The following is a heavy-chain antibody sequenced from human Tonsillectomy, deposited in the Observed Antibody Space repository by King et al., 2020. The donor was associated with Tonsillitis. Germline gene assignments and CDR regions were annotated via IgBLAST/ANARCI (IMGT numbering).Heavy chain of an antibody. J-gene: IGHJ3*02. D-gene: IGHD3-9*01. V-gene: IGHV3-11*01. Sequence: VQLVESGGGLVKPGGSLRLSCAASGFTFSDYYMSWIRQAPGKGLEWVSYISSSGSTIYYADSVKGLFTISRDNAKNSLYLQMNSLRAEDTAVYYCARDLGNYDILTGYYIEMGAFDIWGQGTMVTVSS. CDR3: ARDLGNYDILTGYYIEMGAFDI. CDR1: GFTFSDYY. CDR2: ISSSGSTI.